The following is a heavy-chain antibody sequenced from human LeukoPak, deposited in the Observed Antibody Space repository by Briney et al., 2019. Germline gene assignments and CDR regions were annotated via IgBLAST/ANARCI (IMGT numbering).Heavy chain of an antibody. CDR2: KNPNRGNT. Sequence: GASVKVSCKASGYTFTSYDINWVRQATGQGLEWMGWKNPNRGNTGYAQKFQGRVTMTRNTSISTAYMELSSLRSEDTAVYYCARGQRAYYYDSSGYSDAFDIWGQGTMVTVSS. CDR1: GYTFTSYD. D-gene: IGHD3-22*01. V-gene: IGHV1-8*01. J-gene: IGHJ3*02. CDR3: ARGQRAYYYDSSGYSDAFDI.